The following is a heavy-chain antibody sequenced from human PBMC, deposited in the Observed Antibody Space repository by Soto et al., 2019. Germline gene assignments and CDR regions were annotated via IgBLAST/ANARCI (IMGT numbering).Heavy chain of an antibody. Sequence: SETLSLTCTVSGGSISSYYWSWIRQPPGKGLEWIGYIYYSGSTNYNPSLKSRVTISVDTSKNQFSLKLSSVTAADTAVYYCARGDSGYDVYYYYYGMDVWGQGTTVTVSS. D-gene: IGHD5-12*01. CDR1: GGSISSYY. CDR2: IYYSGST. J-gene: IGHJ6*02. CDR3: ARGDSGYDVYYYYYGMDV. V-gene: IGHV4-59*01.